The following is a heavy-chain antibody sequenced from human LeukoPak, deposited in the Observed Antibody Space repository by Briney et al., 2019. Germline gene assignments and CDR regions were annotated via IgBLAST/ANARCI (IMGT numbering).Heavy chain of an antibody. CDR3: TPDLTRIAAAGTGGGY. CDR1: GFTFSNAW. CDR2: IKSKTDGGTT. D-gene: IGHD6-13*01. Sequence: PGGSLRLSCAASGFTFSNAWMSWVRQAPGKGLEWVGRIKSKTDGGTTDYAAPVKGRFTISRDDSKNTLYLQMNSLKTEDTAVYYCTPDLTRIAAAGTGGGYWGQGTLVTVPS. V-gene: IGHV3-15*01. J-gene: IGHJ4*02.